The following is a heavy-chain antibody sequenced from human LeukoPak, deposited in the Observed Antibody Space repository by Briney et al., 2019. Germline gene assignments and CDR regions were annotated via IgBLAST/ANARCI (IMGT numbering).Heavy chain of an antibody. Sequence: EASVKVPCKPSGGTINDYAVYWVRQAPGEGLEWMARIIPLFGTVNYAQKFQDRLTVSADKSTNTAHMELSSLRFEDTAIYYCATPPPGYSFSNHYYYMDAWGRGTTVTVSS. V-gene: IGHV1-69*06. CDR3: ATPPPGYSFSNHYYYMDA. D-gene: IGHD1-1*01. J-gene: IGHJ6*03. CDR2: IIPLFGTV. CDR1: GGTINDYA.